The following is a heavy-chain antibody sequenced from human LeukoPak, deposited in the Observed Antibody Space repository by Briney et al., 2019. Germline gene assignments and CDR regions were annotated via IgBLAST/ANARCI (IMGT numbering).Heavy chain of an antibody. CDR3: ARGGIVSLIRLDY. Sequence: SETLSLTCAVYGGSFSGYYWSWIRQPPGKGLEWIGEINHSGSTNYNPSLKSRVTISVDTSKNQFSLKLSSVTAADTAVYYCARGGIVSLIRLDYWGQGTLVTVSS. D-gene: IGHD5/OR15-5a*01. CDR1: GGSFSGYY. J-gene: IGHJ4*02. V-gene: IGHV4-34*01. CDR2: INHSGST.